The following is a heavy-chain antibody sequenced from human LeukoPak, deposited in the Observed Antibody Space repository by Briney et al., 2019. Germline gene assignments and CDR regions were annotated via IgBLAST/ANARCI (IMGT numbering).Heavy chain of an antibody. J-gene: IGHJ6*02. V-gene: IGHV1-46*01. CDR2: INPSGGST. D-gene: IGHD5/OR15-5a*01. CDR3: ARDILRPSPYYYYGMDV. CDR1: GYTFTSYY. Sequence: SVKVSCKASGYTFTSYYMHWVRQAPGQGLEWVGIINPSGGSTSYAQKFQGRVTMTRDTSTSTVYMELSSLRSEDTAVYYCARDILRPSPYYYYGMDVWGQGTTVTVSS.